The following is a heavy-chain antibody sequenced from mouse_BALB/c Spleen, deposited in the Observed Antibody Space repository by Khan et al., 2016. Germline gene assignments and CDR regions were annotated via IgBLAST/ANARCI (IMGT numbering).Heavy chain of an antibody. CDR3: ARYRYYYGSSRYFDV. CDR2: INTYSGES. V-gene: IGHV9-3-1*01. Sequence: QIQLVQSGPELKKPGKTVKISCKASGYNFTNNGMNWVKQAPGKGLKWMGWINTYSGESTYDDDFKGRVAFSLDTSANTAYLQINNLKSEDTATYFCARYRYYYGSSRYFDVWGAGTTVTVSS. D-gene: IGHD1-1*01. J-gene: IGHJ1*01. CDR1: GYNFTNNG.